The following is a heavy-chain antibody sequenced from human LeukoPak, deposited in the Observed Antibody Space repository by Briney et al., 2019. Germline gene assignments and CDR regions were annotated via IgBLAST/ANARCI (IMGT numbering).Heavy chain of an antibody. J-gene: IGHJ4*02. CDR2: ISYDGSNK. CDR1: GFTFSSYA. V-gene: IGHV3-30-3*01. D-gene: IGHD4-17*01. CDR3: ARELGDYGFDY. Sequence: GRSLRLSCAASGFTFSSYAMHWVRQAPGKGLEWVAVISYDGSNKYYADSVKGRFTISRDNSKNTLYLQMNSLRAEDTAVYYCARELGDYGFDYWGQGTLVTVSS.